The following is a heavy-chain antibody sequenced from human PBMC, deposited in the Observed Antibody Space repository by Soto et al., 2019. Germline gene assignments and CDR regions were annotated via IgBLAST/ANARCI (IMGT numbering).Heavy chain of an antibody. D-gene: IGHD1-1*01. CDR1: GGSISSGGYY. CDR3: AKVYNWNYSL. CDR2: IYYSGST. J-gene: IGHJ4*02. Sequence: QVQLQESGPGLVKPSQTLSLTCTVPGGSISSGGYYWSLIRQHPAKGLEWIGYIYYSGSTYYNPSLKRRVTISVDTSKNQFSLKLSSVTAADTAVYYCAKVYNWNYSLWGQGTLVTVSS. V-gene: IGHV4-31*03.